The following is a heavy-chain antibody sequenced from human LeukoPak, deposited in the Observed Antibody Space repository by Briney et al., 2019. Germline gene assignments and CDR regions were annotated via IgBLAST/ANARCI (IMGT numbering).Heavy chain of an antibody. CDR2: IYYSGST. Sequence: SETLSLTCTVSGGSISSGAYYWSWIRQPPGKGLEWIGYIYYSGSTNYNPSLKSRVTISVDTSKNQFSLKLSSVTAADTAVYYCAREKAARPYYYGMDVWGQGTTVTVSS. J-gene: IGHJ6*02. CDR1: GGSISSGAYY. D-gene: IGHD6-6*01. V-gene: IGHV4-61*08. CDR3: AREKAARPYYYGMDV.